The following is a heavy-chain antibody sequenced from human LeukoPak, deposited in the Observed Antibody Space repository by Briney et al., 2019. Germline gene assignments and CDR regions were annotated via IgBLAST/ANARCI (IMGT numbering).Heavy chain of an antibody. V-gene: IGHV4-4*02. J-gene: IGHJ4*02. Sequence: PSETLSLTCAVSGGSISSSNWWSWVRQPPGKGLEWIGEIYHSGSTNCNPSLKSRVTISVDKSKNQFSLKLSSVTAADTAVYYCARVVGSSSWDFDYWGQGTLVTVSS. D-gene: IGHD6-13*01. CDR2: IYHSGST. CDR3: ARVVGSSSWDFDY. CDR1: GGSISSSNW.